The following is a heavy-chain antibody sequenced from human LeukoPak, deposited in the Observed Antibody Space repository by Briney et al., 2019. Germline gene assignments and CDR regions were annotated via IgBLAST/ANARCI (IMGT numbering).Heavy chain of an antibody. CDR3: ARGDGADIVATRWFDP. CDR2: INHSGST. D-gene: IGHD5-12*01. CDR1: VGSFSGYY. V-gene: IGHV4-34*01. J-gene: IGHJ5*02. Sequence: SETLSLTCAVYVGSFSGYYWSWIRQPPGKGLEWIGEINHSGSTNYDPSLKSRVTISVDTSKNQFSLKLSSVTAADTAVYYCARGDGADIVATRWFDPWGQGTLVTVSS.